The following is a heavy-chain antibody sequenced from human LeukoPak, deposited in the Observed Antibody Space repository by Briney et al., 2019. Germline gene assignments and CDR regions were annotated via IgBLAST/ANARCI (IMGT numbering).Heavy chain of an antibody. D-gene: IGHD2-15*01. CDR3: ARDWGGYCSGGSCYPGY. J-gene: IGHJ4*02. Sequence: GGSLRLSCAASGFTFSSYGMHWVRQAPGKGLEWVAVISYDGSNKYYADSVKGRFTISRDNSKNTLYLQMNSLRAEDTAVYYCARDWGGYCSGGSCYPGYWGQGTLVTVSS. CDR1: GFTFSSYG. V-gene: IGHV3-30*03. CDR2: ISYDGSNK.